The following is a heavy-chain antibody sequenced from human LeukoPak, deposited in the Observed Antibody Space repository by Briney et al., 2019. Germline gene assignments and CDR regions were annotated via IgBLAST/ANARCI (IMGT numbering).Heavy chain of an antibody. CDR2: ISSSGGNT. V-gene: IGHV3-23*01. J-gene: IGHJ4*02. Sequence: GGSLRLSCAASGFTFSSYAMSWVRQAPGKGLEWVSAISSSGGNTYYADSVKGRFTISRDNSKNTLYLQMNSLKAEDTAVYYCAKGGSDYDDHGYSFHYWGQGALVTVSS. D-gene: IGHD1-26*01. CDR1: GFTFSSYA. CDR3: AKGGSDYDDHGYSFHY.